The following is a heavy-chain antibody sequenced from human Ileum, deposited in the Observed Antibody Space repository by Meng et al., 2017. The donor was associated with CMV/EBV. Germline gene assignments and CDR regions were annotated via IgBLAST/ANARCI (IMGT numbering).Heavy chain of an antibody. CDR2: IHYSGGT. J-gene: IGHJ4*02. V-gene: IGHV4-4*07. CDR1: GDSIKNYY. Sequence: QVQLQESGPRLVKPSETLSLTCTGSGDSIKNYYWTWLRQPAGKGLEWLGRIHYSGGTDDNPSLKSRVTLSIDTSKNQLSLKIYSVTAADTAVYYCARAGARGVPVDLWGQGTLVTVSS. CDR3: ARAGARGVPVDL. D-gene: IGHD3-10*01.